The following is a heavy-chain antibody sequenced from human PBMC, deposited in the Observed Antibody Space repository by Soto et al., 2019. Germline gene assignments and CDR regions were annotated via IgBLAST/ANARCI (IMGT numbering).Heavy chain of an antibody. J-gene: IGHJ4*02. CDR3: GAGQYFSDY. Sequence: QVQLVESGGGEVQPGKSLRLSCAASGFGFTNYGMHWVRQAPGKGLECVALISYDGINKYYADSVKGRFTISRDNSKNTLYMQMNSLRPEDTAVYYCGAGQYFSDYWGQGTLVSVSS. D-gene: IGHD6-13*01. CDR1: GFGFTNYG. CDR2: ISYDGINK. V-gene: IGHV3-30*03.